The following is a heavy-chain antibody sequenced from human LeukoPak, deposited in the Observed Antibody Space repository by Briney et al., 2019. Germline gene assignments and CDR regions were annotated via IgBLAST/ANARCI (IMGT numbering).Heavy chain of an antibody. Sequence: GGSLRLSCAASGFSFSNYWMTWVRQAPGKGLERVANIKEDGSDRYYGDSVRGRFIISRDNAKNSLYLQMESLRVEDTAVYYCAVWELPTLDYWGQGTLVTVSS. V-gene: IGHV3-7*01. D-gene: IGHD1-26*01. CDR2: IKEDGSDR. CDR1: GFSFSNYW. CDR3: AVWELPTLDY. J-gene: IGHJ4*02.